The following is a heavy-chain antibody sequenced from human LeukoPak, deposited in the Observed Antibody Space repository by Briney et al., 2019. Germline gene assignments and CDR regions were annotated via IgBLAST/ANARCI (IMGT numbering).Heavy chain of an antibody. D-gene: IGHD3-10*01. CDR1: GYSLSSGYY. CDR3: ARDSGTTGEVKFDP. V-gene: IGHV4-4*07. CDR2: IYTSGST. J-gene: IGHJ5*02. Sequence: SETLSLTCTVSGYSLSSGYYWSWIRQPAGKGLEWIGRIYTSGSTTYNPSLKSRVTMSVDTSKNQFSLKLSSVTAADTAIYYGARDSGTTGEVKFDPWGQGTLVTVSS.